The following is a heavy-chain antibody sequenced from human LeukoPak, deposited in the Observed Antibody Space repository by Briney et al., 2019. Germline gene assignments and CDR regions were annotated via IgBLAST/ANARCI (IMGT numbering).Heavy chain of an antibody. CDR3: ARLSMVRGVIITPFDY. V-gene: IGHV5-51*01. D-gene: IGHD3-10*01. Sequence: GESLKISCKGSGYSFTSYWIGWVRQMPGKGLEWMGIIYPGDSDTRYSPSFPGQVTISADKSISTAYLQWSSLKASDTAMYYCARLSMVRGVIITPFDYWGQGTLVTVSS. CDR2: IYPGDSDT. CDR1: GYSFTSYW. J-gene: IGHJ4*02.